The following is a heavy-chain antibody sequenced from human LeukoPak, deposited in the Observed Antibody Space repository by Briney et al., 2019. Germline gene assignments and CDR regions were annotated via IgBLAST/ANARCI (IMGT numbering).Heavy chain of an antibody. Sequence: GGSLRLSCAASGFTFSSYGMSWVRQAPGKGLEWVSAISGSGGSTYYADSVKGRFTISRDNSKNTLYLQMNSLRAEDTAVYYCAKDAVMGPYIVVVPAAIPLYYFDYWGQGTLVTVSS. CDR3: AKDAVMGPYIVVVPAAIPLYYFDY. CDR1: GFTFSSYG. J-gene: IGHJ4*02. CDR2: ISGSGGST. D-gene: IGHD2-2*01. V-gene: IGHV3-23*01.